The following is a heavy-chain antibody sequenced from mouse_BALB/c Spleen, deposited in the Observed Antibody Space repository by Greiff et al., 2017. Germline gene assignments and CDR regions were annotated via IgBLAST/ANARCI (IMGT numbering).Heavy chain of an antibody. D-gene: IGHD1-1*01. CDR2: ISSGGSYT. Sequence: EVQGVESGGDLVKPGGSLKLSCAASGFTFSSYGMSWVRQTPDKRLEWVATISSGGSYTYYPDSVKGRFTISRDNAKNTLYLQMSSLKSEDTAMYYCARLTTVVPYAMDYWGQGTSVTVSS. J-gene: IGHJ4*01. CDR1: GFTFSSYG. CDR3: ARLTTVVPYAMDY. V-gene: IGHV5-6*01.